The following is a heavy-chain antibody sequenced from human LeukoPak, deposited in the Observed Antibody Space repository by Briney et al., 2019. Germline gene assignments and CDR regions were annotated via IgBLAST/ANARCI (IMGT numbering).Heavy chain of an antibody. CDR1: GYSISSGHY. V-gene: IGHV4-38-2*01. Sequence: PSETLSLTCAVSGYSISSGHYWGWIRQPPGKGLEWIGSIYHSGSTYYNPSLKSRVTISVDTSKNQFSLKLSSVTAADTAVYYCATRYAFDIWGQGTMVTVSS. CDR2: IYHSGST. CDR3: ATRYAFDI. J-gene: IGHJ3*02.